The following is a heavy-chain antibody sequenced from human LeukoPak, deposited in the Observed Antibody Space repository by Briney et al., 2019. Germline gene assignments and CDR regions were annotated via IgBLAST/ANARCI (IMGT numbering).Heavy chain of an antibody. CDR2: ISSSSSYI. CDR3: AIIPDYCDSSGYFVY. CDR1: GFTFSIYS. D-gene: IGHD3-22*01. J-gene: IGHJ4*02. V-gene: IGHV3-21*01. Sequence: GGSLRLSCAASGFTFSIYSMNWVRQAPGKGLEWVSSISSSSSYIYYADSVKGRFTISRDNAKNTLYLHINSLRGEDTAVYYCAIIPDYCDSSGYFVYWGERTLVTVSS.